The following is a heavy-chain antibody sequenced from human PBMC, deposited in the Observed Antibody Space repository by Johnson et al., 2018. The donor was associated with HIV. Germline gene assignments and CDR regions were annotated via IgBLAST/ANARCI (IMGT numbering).Heavy chain of an antibody. V-gene: IGHV3-33*01. CDR2: IRYDGSNK. D-gene: IGHD2-21*02. Sequence: QVQLVESGGGVVRPGRSLRLSCAASGFTFRSYGMHWVRQAPGKGLEWVAFIRYDGSNKYYADSVKGRFTISRDNSKNTLYLQMNSLRAEDTALYYCGRGEEAYCGGDCYSGAFDIWGQGTMVTVSS. CDR1: GFTFRSYG. J-gene: IGHJ3*02. CDR3: GRGEEAYCGGDCYSGAFDI.